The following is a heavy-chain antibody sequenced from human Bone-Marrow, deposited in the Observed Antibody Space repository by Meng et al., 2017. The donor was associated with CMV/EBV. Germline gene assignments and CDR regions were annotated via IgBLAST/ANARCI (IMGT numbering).Heavy chain of an antibody. Sequence: GGSLRLSCAGSGFTFSNFWMSWVRQAPGRGLEWVANIKRDGSETHYEDSVKGRFTISRDNAKNSVYLQMNSLRAEDTAVYYCARAGGSRVTDYDYWGQGKLVTVSS. D-gene: IGHD2-21*02. CDR3: ARAGGSRVTDYDY. J-gene: IGHJ4*02. V-gene: IGHV3-7*01. CDR2: IKRDGSET. CDR1: GFTFSNFW.